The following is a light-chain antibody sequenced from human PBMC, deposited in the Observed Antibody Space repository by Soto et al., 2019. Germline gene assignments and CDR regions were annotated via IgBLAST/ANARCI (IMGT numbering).Light chain of an antibody. V-gene: IGKV3-15*01. CDR3: QQYRNWHRT. CDR1: QSVDIN. J-gene: IGKJ1*01. Sequence: EIGLTQSPATLSVSPGYRVTLSCRASQSVDINLAWYQQRAGQAPRLLVYGASTKATDMPGRFSGRGSGTEFTLTINNLQSEDFAVYYCQQYRNWHRTFGQGTKVDIK. CDR2: GAS.